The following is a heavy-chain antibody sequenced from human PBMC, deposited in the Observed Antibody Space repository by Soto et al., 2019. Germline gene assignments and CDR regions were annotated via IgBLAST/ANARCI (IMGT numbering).Heavy chain of an antibody. CDR1: GYTFTSYG. V-gene: IGHV1-18*01. J-gene: IGHJ3*02. CDR3: ARVVLVAAREGYDAFDI. Sequence: ASVKVSCKASGYTFTSYGISWVRQAPGQGLEWMGWISAYNGNTNYAQKLQGRVTMTTDTSTSTAYMELRSLRSDDTAVYYCARVVLVAAREGYDAFDIWGQGTMVTVSS. D-gene: IGHD2-15*01. CDR2: ISAYNGNT.